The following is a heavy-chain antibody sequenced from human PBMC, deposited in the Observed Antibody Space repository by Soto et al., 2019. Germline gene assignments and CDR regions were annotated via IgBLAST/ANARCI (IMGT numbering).Heavy chain of an antibody. D-gene: IGHD4-17*01. J-gene: IGHJ1*01. Sequence: QVQLVQSGAEVKKPGASVKVSCKASGYTFTSYYMHWVRQAPGQGLEWMGIINPSGGSTSYAQKFQGRGTMTRDTSTSTVDMELSSLRSEDTAVYYCARGSATVPMDAEYFQHWGQGTLVPVSS. CDR2: INPSGGST. CDR1: GYTFTSYY. V-gene: IGHV1-46*01. CDR3: ARGSATVPMDAEYFQH.